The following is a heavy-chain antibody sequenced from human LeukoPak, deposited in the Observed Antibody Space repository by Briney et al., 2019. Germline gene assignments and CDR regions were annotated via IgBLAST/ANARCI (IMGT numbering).Heavy chain of an antibody. J-gene: IGHJ4*02. CDR3: ATYRQVLLPFES. Sequence: GGSLRLSCAASGFTFTSYGMHWVRQAPGKGLEWVAFIRYDGSNKYYADSVKGRFTISRDNSKSTLSLQMNSLRAEDTAIYYCATYRQVLLPFESWGQGTLVTVSS. CDR2: IRYDGSNK. D-gene: IGHD2-8*02. CDR1: GFTFTSYG. V-gene: IGHV3-30*02.